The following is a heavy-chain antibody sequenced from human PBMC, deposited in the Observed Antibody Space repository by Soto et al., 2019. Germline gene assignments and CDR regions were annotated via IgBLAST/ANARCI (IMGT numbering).Heavy chain of an antibody. CDR2: ISDAAGSA. V-gene: IGHV3-23*01. D-gene: IGHD4-17*01. Sequence: EVQLLESGGGLVQPGGSLRLSCVASGFAFSSYAMSWVRQVQGKGLEWVSTISDAAGSAYYVDSVKGRFTISRDTSKKTLYLHMNSLRAEDSAVYYCARPYGGKIGDAPDLWGPGTRVTVSS. CDR1: GFAFSSYA. J-gene: IGHJ3*01. CDR3: ARPYGGKIGDAPDL.